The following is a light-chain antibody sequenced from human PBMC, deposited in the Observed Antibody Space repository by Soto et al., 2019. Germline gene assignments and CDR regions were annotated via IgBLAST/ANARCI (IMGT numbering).Light chain of an antibody. Sequence: QSALTQPPSASGSPGQSVTISCTGTSSDVGSCKFVSWYQQYPGKAPKLIIFEVSQRPSGVPERFSGFKSGNTASLTVSGLQAEDAADYYCSSCGGSNNPYVFATGTKLTVL. V-gene: IGLV2-8*01. CDR1: SSDVGSCKF. CDR2: EVS. CDR3: SSCGGSNNPYV. J-gene: IGLJ1*01.